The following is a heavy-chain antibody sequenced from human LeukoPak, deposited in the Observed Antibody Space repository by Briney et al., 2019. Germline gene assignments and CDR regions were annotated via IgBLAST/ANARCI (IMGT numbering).Heavy chain of an antibody. CDR2: IRYDGSNK. Sequence: TGGSLRLSCAASGFTFSSYGMHWVRQAPGKGLEWVAFIRYDGSNKYYADSVKGRFTISRDNSKNTLYLQMNSLRAEDTAVYYCAKDFWQGVVTTLYNWFDPWGQGTLITVSS. D-gene: IGHD4-23*01. V-gene: IGHV3-30*02. CDR3: AKDFWQGVVTTLYNWFDP. CDR1: GFTFSSYG. J-gene: IGHJ5*02.